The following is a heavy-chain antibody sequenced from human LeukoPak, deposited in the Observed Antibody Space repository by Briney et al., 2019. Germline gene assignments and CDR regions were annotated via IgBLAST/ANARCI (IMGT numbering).Heavy chain of an antibody. CDR3: ARDSGAAHGMDV. V-gene: IGHV1-69*13. CDR2: VIPIFGTA. D-gene: IGHD3-10*01. Sequence: SVKVSCKASGGTFSSYAISWVRQAPGRGLEWMGGVIPIFGTANYAQKFQGRVTITADESTSTAYMELSSLRSEDTAVYYCARDSGAAHGMDVWGKGTTVTVSS. CDR1: GGTFSSYA. J-gene: IGHJ6*04.